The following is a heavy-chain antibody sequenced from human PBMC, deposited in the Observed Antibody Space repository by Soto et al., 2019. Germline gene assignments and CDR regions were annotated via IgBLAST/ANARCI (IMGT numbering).Heavy chain of an antibody. Sequence: QVQLQESCPGLVKPSQTLSLTCTVSGGSISSGGYYWSWIRQHPGKGLEWIGYIYYSGSTYYNPSLKSRVTISVDTSKNQFCLKLSSVTAADTAVYYGARGFSFGNFASAPEEFDYWCEGTLVTVA. CDR1: GGSISSGGYY. D-gene: IGHD4-4*01. CDR2: IYYSGST. V-gene: IGHV4-31*03. J-gene: IGHJ4*02. CDR3: ARGFSFGNFASAPEEFDY.